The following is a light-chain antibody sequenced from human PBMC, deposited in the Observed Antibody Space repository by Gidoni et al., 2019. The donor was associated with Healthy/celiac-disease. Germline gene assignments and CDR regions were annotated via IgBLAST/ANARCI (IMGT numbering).Light chain of an antibody. Sequence: DIQMTQYPSSLSASVGDRVTITCRASQSISSYLNWYQQKPGKAPKLLIYASSSVQSGLPSRFSGRGARTDFTLTSSSLQPEDSATYYCQQSYRTPCRFGQGTKLEIK. CDR2: ASS. J-gene: IGKJ2*04. V-gene: IGKV1-39*01. CDR3: QQSYRTPCR. CDR1: QSISSY.